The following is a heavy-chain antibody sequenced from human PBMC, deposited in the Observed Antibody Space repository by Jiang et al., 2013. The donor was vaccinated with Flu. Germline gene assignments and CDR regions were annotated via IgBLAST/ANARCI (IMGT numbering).Heavy chain of an antibody. Sequence: KPSETLSLTCTVSGGSISSSSYYWGWIRQPPGKGLEWIGSIYYSGEHLLXTRPSRSRVTISVDTSKNQFSLKLSSVTAADTAVYYCARHQAPMTTVTPFSPWGQGTLVTVSS. J-gene: IGHJ5*02. CDR2: IYYSGEH. D-gene: IGHD4-17*01. CDR1: GGSISSSSYY. V-gene: IGHV4-39*01. CDR3: ARHQAPMTTVTPFSP.